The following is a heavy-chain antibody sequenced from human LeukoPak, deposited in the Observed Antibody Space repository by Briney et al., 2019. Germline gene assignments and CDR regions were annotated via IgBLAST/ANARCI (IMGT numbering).Heavy chain of an antibody. D-gene: IGHD2-2*01. CDR3: ARSPSGVVVVPAARVGAFDI. Sequence: SETLSLTCTVSGGSISSGGYYWSWIRQPPGKGLEWIGYIYHSGSTYYNPSLKSRVTISVDRSKNQFSLKLSSVTAADTAVYYCARSPSGVVVVPAARVGAFDIWGQGTMVTVSS. CDR2: IYHSGST. V-gene: IGHV4-30-2*01. J-gene: IGHJ3*02. CDR1: GGSISSGGYY.